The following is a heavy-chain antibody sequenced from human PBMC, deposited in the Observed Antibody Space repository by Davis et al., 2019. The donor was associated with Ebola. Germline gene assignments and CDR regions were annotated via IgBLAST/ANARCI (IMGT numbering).Heavy chain of an antibody. CDR3: ARKTCLNL. Sequence: GESLKISCAASGFTFSSYAMHWVRQAPGKGLEWVAVISYDGSNKYYADSVKGRFTISRDNSKNTLYLQMNSLRAEDTAVYYCARKTCLNLWSRGTLVTVSS. CDR1: GFTFSSYA. CDR2: ISYDGSNK. V-gene: IGHV3-30*04. J-gene: IGHJ2*01.